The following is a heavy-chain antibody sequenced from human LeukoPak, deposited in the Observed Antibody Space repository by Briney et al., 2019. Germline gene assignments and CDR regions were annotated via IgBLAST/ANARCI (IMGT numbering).Heavy chain of an antibody. CDR3: ATTTIRLGY. V-gene: IGHV3-48*01. D-gene: IGHD1-26*01. J-gene: IGHJ4*02. CDR2: ITSSSSSI. CDR1: GFTFNTYS. Sequence: GGSLRLSCAASGFTFNTYSMNWVRQAPGKGLEWVSYITSSSSSIYYADSVKGRFTISRDNAKNSLYLQMNSLRAEDTAVYYCATTTIRLGYWGQGTLVTVSP.